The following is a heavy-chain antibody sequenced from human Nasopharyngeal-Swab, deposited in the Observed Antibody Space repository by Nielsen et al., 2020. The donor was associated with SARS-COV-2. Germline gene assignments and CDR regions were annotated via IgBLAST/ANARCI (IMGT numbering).Heavy chain of an antibody. CDR2: INHRGST. Sequence: VRQAPGKGQEWIGEINHRGSTIYNPSLKRRVTISVDKSKNQFYLKLSSVTAADTAVYYCARVSILKVVVVGYYYYMDVWGKGTTVTVSS. J-gene: IGHJ6*03. D-gene: IGHD2-15*01. CDR3: ARVSILKVVVVGYYYYMDV. V-gene: IGHV4-4*02.